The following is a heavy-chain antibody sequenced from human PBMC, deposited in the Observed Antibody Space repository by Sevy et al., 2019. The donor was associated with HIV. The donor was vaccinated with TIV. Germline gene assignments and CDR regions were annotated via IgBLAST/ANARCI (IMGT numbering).Heavy chain of an antibody. J-gene: IGHJ6*02. V-gene: IGHV3-11*01. CDR3: AREGGYCSSTSCYTAYYYYYYGMDV. CDR1: GFTFSDYY. Sequence: GGSLRLSCAASGFTFSDYYMSWIRQAPGKGLEWVSYISSSGSTIYYADSVKGRFTISRDNAKNSLYLQMNSLRAEDTALYYCAREGGYCSSTSCYTAYYYYYYGMDVWGQGTTVTVSS. CDR2: ISSSGSTI. D-gene: IGHD2-2*02.